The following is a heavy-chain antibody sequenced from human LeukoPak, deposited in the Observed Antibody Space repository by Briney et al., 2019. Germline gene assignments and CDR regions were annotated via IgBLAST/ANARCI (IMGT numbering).Heavy chain of an antibody. CDR1: GGSISSSSYY. D-gene: IGHD3-10*01. V-gene: IGHV4-39*07. CDR3: ARDGESSTMPD. J-gene: IGHJ4*02. Sequence: PSETLSLTCTVSGGSISSSSYYWGWIRQPPGKGLEWIGSIYHSGSTYYNPSLKSRVTISVDTSKNQFSLKLSSVTAADTAVYYCARDGESSTMPDWGQGTLVTVSS. CDR2: IYHSGST.